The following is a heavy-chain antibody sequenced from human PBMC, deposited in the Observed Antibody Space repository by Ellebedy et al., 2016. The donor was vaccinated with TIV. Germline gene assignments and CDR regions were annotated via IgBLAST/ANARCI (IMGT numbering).Heavy chain of an antibody. V-gene: IGHV4-59*08. CDR3: ARSSGWYQHFDY. Sequence: MPGGSLRLSCTVSGGSISSYYWSWIRQPPGKGLEWIGYIYYSGSTNYNPSLKSRVTISVDTSKNQFSLKLSSVTAADTAVYYCARSSGWYQHFDYWGQGTLVTVSS. CDR1: GGSISSYY. CDR2: IYYSGST. D-gene: IGHD6-19*01. J-gene: IGHJ4*02.